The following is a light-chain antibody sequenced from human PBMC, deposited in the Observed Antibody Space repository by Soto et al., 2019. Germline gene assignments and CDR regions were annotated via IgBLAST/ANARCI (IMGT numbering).Light chain of an antibody. CDR1: QYVSGSY. J-gene: IGKJ2*01. CDR2: GAS. CDR3: LQYGSSPPAYT. V-gene: IGKV3-20*01. Sequence: ESVLTQSPGTLSLSPGDRATLSCRASQYVSGSYFAWYQQKPGQAPRLLIYGASSRVTGIPDRFSGSGSGTDFTLTINRLEPEDFAVYYCLQYGSSPPAYTFGQGTKLEIK.